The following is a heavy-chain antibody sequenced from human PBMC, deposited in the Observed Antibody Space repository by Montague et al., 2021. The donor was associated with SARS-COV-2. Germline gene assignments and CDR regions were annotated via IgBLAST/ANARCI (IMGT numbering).Heavy chain of an antibody. CDR2: IDWDGDK. CDR3: ARLSGVAPRCYYEGMDV. CDR1: GFSLRTAGTC. D-gene: IGHD7-27*01. Sequence: PALVKPTQTLTLTCTFSGFSLRTAGTCVSWIRQPPGKAPQWLARIDWDGDKYYSRTLETRVSTSTDTAKTQVVLTMTNVDPMDTATYYCARLSGVAPRCYYEGMDVGGQGTAVTVSS. J-gene: IGHJ6*02. V-gene: IGHV2-70*11.